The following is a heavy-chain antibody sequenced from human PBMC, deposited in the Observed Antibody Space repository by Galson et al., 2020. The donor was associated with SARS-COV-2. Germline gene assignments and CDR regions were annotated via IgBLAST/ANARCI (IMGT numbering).Heavy chain of an antibody. CDR2: TNTNTGNP. CDR3: ARDPRRLRYFDWLLSEGMDV. D-gene: IGHD3-9*01. J-gene: IGHJ6*02. V-gene: IGHV7-4-1*02. Sequence: ASVKVSCKASGYTFTSYAMNWVRQAPGQGLEWMGWTNTNTGNPTYAQGFTGRFVFSLDTSVSTAYLQISSLKAEDTAVYYCARDPRRLRYFDWLLSEGMDVWGQGTTVTVSS. CDR1: GYTFTSYA.